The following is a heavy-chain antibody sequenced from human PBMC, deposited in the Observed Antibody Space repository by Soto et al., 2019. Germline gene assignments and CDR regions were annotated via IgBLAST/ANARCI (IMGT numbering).Heavy chain of an antibody. CDR1: GGSISSGDYY. CDR3: ARAKWTRFHLYDFWSGPNWFDP. D-gene: IGHD3-3*01. Sequence: SETLSLTCTVSGGSISSGDYYWSWIRQPPWKGLEWIGYIYYSGSTYYSPSLKSRVTISVDTSKNQFSLKLSSVTAADTAVYYCARAKWTRFHLYDFWSGPNWFDPWGQGXLVTVYS. V-gene: IGHV4-30-4*01. CDR2: IYYSGST. J-gene: IGHJ5*02.